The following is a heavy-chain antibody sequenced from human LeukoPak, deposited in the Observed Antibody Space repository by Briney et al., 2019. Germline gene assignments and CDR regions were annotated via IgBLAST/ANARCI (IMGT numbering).Heavy chain of an antibody. Sequence: SQTLSLTCAISGDSVSSNSAAWNWIRQSPSRGLEWLGRTYYRSKWYNDYAVSVKSRITINPDTSKNQFSLQLNSVTPEDTAVYYCARDQRFLEWSPTDAFDIRGQGTMVTVSS. CDR1: GDSVSSNSAA. CDR3: ARDQRFLEWSPTDAFDI. CDR2: TYYRSKWYN. J-gene: IGHJ3*02. D-gene: IGHD3-3*01. V-gene: IGHV6-1*01.